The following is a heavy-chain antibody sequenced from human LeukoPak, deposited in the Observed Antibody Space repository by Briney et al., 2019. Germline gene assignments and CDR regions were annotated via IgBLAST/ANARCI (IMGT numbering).Heavy chain of an antibody. CDR3: ARDKLVGATILDY. CDR1: GFTFSTYW. D-gene: IGHD1-26*01. CDR2: INQHGGEL. J-gene: IGHJ4*02. V-gene: IGHV3-7*01. Sequence: QPGGSLRLSCAASGFTFSTYWMSWVRQAPGKGLEWVANINQHGGELYYVDSVKGRFTISRDNAKNSLSLQMNSLRAEDTAVYYCARDKLVGATILDYWSQGTLVTVSS.